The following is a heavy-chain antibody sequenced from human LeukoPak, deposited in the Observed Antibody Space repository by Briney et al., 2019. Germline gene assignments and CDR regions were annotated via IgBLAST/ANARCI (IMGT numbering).Heavy chain of an antibody. CDR2: ISWNSGSI. D-gene: IGHD4-17*01. V-gene: IGHV3-9*01. Sequence: PGGSLRLSCAASGLTFDDYAMHWVRQAPGKGLEWVSGISWNSGSIGYADSVKGRFTISRDNAKNSLYLQMNSLRAEDTALYYCVKGSYGDSYFHYGMDVWGQGTTVTVSS. CDR3: VKGSYGDSYFHYGMDV. CDR1: GLTFDDYA. J-gene: IGHJ6*02.